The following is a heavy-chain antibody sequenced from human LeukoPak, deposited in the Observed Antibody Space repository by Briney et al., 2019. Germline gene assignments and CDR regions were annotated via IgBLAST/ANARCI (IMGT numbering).Heavy chain of an antibody. CDR3: ARRGFSGTPPYYFDY. Sequence: PGGSLRLSCAASGFTFSSYSMNWVRQAPGKGLEWVSSISSSSSYIYYADSVKGRFTISRDNAKNSLYLQMNSLRAEDTAVYYCARRGFSGTPPYYFDYWGQETLVTVSS. D-gene: IGHD2-2*01. J-gene: IGHJ4*02. CDR1: GFTFSSYS. V-gene: IGHV3-21*01. CDR2: ISSSSSYI.